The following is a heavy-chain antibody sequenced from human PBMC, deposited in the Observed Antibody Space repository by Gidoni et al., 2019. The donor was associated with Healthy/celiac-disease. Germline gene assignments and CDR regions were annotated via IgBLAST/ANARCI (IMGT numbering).Heavy chain of an antibody. J-gene: IGHJ5*02. V-gene: IGHV4-34*01. D-gene: IGHD2-15*01. CDR3: ARGCGGKGKGNWFDP. Sequence: QVHLQQWGAGLLKPSETLSLTCAVYGGSFSGYYWSWIRQPPGKGLEWIGEINHSGSTNYNPSLKSRVTISVDTSKNQFSLKLSSVTAADTAGYYCARGCGGKGKGNWFDPWGQGTLVTVSS. CDR2: INHSGST. CDR1: GGSFSGYY.